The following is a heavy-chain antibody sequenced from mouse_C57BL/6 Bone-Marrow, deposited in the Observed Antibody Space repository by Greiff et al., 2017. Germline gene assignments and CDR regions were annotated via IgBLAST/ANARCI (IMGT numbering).Heavy chain of an antibody. Sequence: DVQLQESGGGLVQPGGSMKLSCVASGFTFSNYWMNWVRQSPEKGLEWVAQIRLKSDNYATHYAESVKGRFTISRDDSKSSVYLQMNNLRADDTGIYYCTGGGYPYYFDYWGQGTTLTVSS. CDR3: TGGGYPYYFDY. CDR1: GFTFSNYW. V-gene: IGHV6-3*01. J-gene: IGHJ2*01. CDR2: IRLKSDNYAT. D-gene: IGHD2-2*01.